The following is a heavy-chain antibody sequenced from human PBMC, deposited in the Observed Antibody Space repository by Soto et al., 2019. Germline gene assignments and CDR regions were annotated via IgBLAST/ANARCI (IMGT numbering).Heavy chain of an antibody. Sequence: PSETLSLTCAVYGGXFSGYYWSWIRQPPGKGLEWIGEINHSGSTNYNPSLKSRVTISVDTSKNQFSLKLSSVTAADTAVYYCARGFGRLLLYYFDYWGQGTLVTVSS. V-gene: IGHV4-34*01. J-gene: IGHJ4*02. D-gene: IGHD3-10*01. CDR2: INHSGST. CDR3: ARGFGRLLLYYFDY. CDR1: GGXFSGYY.